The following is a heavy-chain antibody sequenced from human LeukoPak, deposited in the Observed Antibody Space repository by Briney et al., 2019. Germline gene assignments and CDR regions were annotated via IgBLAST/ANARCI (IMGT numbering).Heavy chain of an antibody. D-gene: IGHD2-15*01. J-gene: IGHJ4*02. CDR3: ARDNSGYCSGGSCYHFDY. Sequence: SETLSLTCTVSGGSISSNIHYWGWIRQPPGKGLEWIGSIYYSGSTYYNPSLKSRVTISVDTSKNQFSLKLSSVTAADTAVYYCARDNSGYCSGGSCYHFDYWGQGTLVTVSS. CDR1: GGSISSNIHY. V-gene: IGHV4-39*07. CDR2: IYYSGST.